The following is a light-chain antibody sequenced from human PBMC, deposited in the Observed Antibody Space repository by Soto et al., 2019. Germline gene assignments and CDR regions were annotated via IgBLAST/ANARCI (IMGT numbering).Light chain of an antibody. CDR2: AAA. CDR3: QQYNSDPRT. Sequence: DIQMTQSPSSLSASVGARVTITCRASQDIGYSLGWFQPRPGKAPKSLIYAAATLQSGVPSKFSGSGSGTHFTLTISSLQPEDFGTYYCQQYNSDPRTFGQGTKVEIK. J-gene: IGKJ1*01. CDR1: QDIGYS. V-gene: IGKV1-16*02.